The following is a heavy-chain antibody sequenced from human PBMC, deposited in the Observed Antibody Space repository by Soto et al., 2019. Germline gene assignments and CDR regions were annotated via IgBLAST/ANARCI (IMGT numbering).Heavy chain of an antibody. CDR1: GFSLSTSGVG. CDR2: IYWNDDK. CDR3: AHSFLDTALPWY. Sequence: SGPTLVATTQPLTLTCPFSGFSLSTSGVGVGWIRQPPGKALEWLALIYWNDDKRYSPSLKSRLTITKDTSKNQVVLTMTNMDPVDTATYYCAHSFLDTALPWYWGQGTLVTVSS. D-gene: IGHD5-18*01. J-gene: IGHJ4*02. V-gene: IGHV2-5*01.